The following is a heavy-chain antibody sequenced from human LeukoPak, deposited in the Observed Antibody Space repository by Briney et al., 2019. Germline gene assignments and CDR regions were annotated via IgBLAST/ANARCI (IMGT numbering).Heavy chain of an antibody. D-gene: IGHD2-2*01. J-gene: IGHJ4*02. V-gene: IGHV3-21*01. CDR3: TLGGPIVVLPVAFDY. CDR2: ISSSSSHI. Sequence: PGGSLRLSCAASGFTFSSFSMNLVRQAPGKGLEWVSSISSSSSHIYYADSVKGRFTISRDNARKSLFLQMNSLRAEDTAIYYCTLGGPIVVLPVAFDYWGQGTMVTVSS. CDR1: GFTFSSFS.